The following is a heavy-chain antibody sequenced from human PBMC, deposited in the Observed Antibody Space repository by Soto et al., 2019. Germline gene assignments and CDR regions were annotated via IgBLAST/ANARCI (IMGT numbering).Heavy chain of an antibody. J-gene: IGHJ6*02. CDR3: ARLGTKAMDV. CDR2: IIPLFGTA. Sequence: QVQLVQSGAEARKPGSSVRVSCKASGGTFDAYTITWVRQPPGQGLEWMGGIIPLFGTANYAQKFQGRVTITADESTTTAHMELSSLRSEDTAVYICARLGTKAMDVWGQGTTVTISS. CDR1: GGTFDAYT. V-gene: IGHV1-69*01. D-gene: IGHD2-2*01.